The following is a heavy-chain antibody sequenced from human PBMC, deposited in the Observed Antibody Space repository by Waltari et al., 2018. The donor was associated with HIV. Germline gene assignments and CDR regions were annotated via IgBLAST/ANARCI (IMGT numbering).Heavy chain of an antibody. J-gene: IGHJ4*02. CDR3: VRDGFGLDY. CDR2: TYLRSRWHE. V-gene: IGHV6-1*01. D-gene: IGHD3-16*01. Sequence: QVYLQQSGPGVVKPSETLSLDCVISGDSVSSDTAAWNWVRQSPSRGLEWLGRTYLRSRWHEDYSTSVKGRISIDAVKAENRFTLHVSHVTPEDTAVYYCVRDGFGLDYWGQGISVTVSS. CDR1: GDSVSSDTAA.